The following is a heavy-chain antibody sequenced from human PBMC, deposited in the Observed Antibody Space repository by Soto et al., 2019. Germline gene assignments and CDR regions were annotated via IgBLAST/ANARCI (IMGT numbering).Heavy chain of an antibody. CDR3: ARVRTGNWYFDL. J-gene: IGHJ2*01. CDR2: INSDGSTT. CDR1: GFTFSGYL. V-gene: IGHV3-74*01. D-gene: IGHD1-1*01. Sequence: EVQLVESGGGLVQPGASLRLSCAASGFTFSGYLMHWVRQAPGKGRWWVSRINSDGSTTSYADSVRGRFNISSDNAIYTLYLQMDSLSAEDTAVWYCARVRTGNWYFDLWGRGAQVTVSS.